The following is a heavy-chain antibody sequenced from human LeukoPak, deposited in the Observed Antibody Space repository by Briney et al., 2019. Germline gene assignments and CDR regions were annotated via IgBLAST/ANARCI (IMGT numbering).Heavy chain of an antibody. Sequence: SETLSLTCTVSGGSISSGGYYWSWIRRHPGKGLEWIGYIYYSGSTYYNPSLKSRVTISVDTSKNQFSLKLSSVTAADTAVYYCARENQQPPLNWFDPWGQGTLVTVSS. D-gene: IGHD6-13*01. CDR2: IYYSGST. CDR3: ARENQQPPLNWFDP. CDR1: GGSISSGGYY. V-gene: IGHV4-31*03. J-gene: IGHJ5*02.